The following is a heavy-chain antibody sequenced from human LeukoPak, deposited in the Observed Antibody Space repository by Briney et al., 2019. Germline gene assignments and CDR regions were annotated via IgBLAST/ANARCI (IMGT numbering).Heavy chain of an antibody. V-gene: IGHV3-23*01. Sequence: PGGSLRLSCAASGFTFSSYAMSWVRQAPGKGLEWVSTIVGSGGSTYYADSVKGRFTISRDNAKNTLYLQMNSLRAEDSAVYYWAGGAGFLTAHWGEGKLVTVSS. CDR1: GFTFSSYA. D-gene: IGHD2-21*02. CDR2: IVGSGGST. J-gene: IGHJ4*02. CDR3: AGGAGFLTAH.